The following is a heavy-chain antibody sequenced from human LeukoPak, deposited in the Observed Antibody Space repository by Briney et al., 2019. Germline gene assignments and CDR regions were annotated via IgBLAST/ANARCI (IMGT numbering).Heavy chain of an antibody. D-gene: IGHD4-11*01. CDR1: GYTFTSYG. CDR2: ISAYNGNT. V-gene: IGHV1-18*01. J-gene: IGHJ5*02. Sequence: RASVKVSCKASGYTFTSYGISWVRQAPGQGLEGMGWISAYNGNTNYAQKLQGRVTMTTDTSTSTAYRELRSLRSDDTAVYYCARDRPYSGAAHFDPWGQGTLVTVSS. CDR3: ARDRPYSGAAHFDP.